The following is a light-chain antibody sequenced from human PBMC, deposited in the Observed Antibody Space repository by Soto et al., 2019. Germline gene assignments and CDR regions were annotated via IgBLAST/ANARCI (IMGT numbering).Light chain of an antibody. CDR2: DAS. V-gene: IGKV1-5*01. CDR1: QTISTW. CDR3: QQYNNYPWT. Sequence: DIQMTQSPSTLSASVGDRVTITCRASQTISTWLAWYQQKPGKAPELLIYDASSLESGVPARFSGGGSGTEFTLTISSLQPDDFSTFYCQQYNNYPWTFGQGTKVDIK. J-gene: IGKJ1*01.